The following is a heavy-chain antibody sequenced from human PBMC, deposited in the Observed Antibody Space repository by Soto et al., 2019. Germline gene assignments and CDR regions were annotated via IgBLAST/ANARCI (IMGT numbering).Heavy chain of an antibody. CDR3: AKDGWNHGGFDP. V-gene: IGHV3-30*18. D-gene: IGHD1-1*01. J-gene: IGHJ5*02. CDR1: GFKFRDHG. Sequence: QGQLVESGGGVVQPGRSLRLSCSVSGFKFRDHGMHWVRQAPGKGLEWVAAISPDGSNEFYEDSVKGRFTVARDNSRNILYLHLNNLISEDTSVYYCAKDGWNHGGFDPWGPGTLVIVSS. CDR2: ISPDGSNE.